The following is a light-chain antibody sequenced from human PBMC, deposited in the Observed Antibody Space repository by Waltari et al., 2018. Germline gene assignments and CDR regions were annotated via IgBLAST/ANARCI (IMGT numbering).Light chain of an antibody. J-gene: IGLJ3*02. CDR3: QVWDSSYDHWV. V-gene: IGLV1-47*01. CDR2: GND. Sequence: QSVLTQPPSASGTPGQRVTISCSGSNSNIGANFVYWYRQFPGTSPKLLIYGNDNRPSGIPERFSGSKSGNTATLTISWVEAGDEADYYCQVWDSSYDHWVFGGGTKLTVL. CDR1: NSNIGANF.